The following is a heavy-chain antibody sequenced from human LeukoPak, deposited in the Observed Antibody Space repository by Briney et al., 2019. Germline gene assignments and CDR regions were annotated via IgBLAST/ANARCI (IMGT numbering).Heavy chain of an antibody. CDR3: ARDVEGGTFDI. D-gene: IGHD3-16*01. J-gene: IGHJ3*02. Sequence: GGSLRLSCAASGFTFSRFWMNWVRQAPGRGLEWVANIDQSGGRNNYVDSVKGRFTISRDNAKNSLFLEMSSLRADDTAVSFCARDVEGGTFDIWGQGTTVTVSS. V-gene: IGHV3-7*05. CDR2: IDQSGGRN. CDR1: GFTFSRFW.